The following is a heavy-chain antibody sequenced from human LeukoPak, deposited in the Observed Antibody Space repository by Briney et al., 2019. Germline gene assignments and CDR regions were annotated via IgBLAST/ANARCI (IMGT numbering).Heavy chain of an antibody. CDR2: ISSSSSYI. CDR1: GFTFSSYS. J-gene: IGHJ4*02. D-gene: IGHD3-16*01. V-gene: IGHV3-21*01. Sequence: AGGSLRLSCAASGFTFSSYSMNWVRQAPGKGLEWASSISSSSSYIYYADSVKGRFTISRDNAKNSLYLQMNSLRAEDTAVYYCARDKASVWRPFDYWGQGTLVTVSP. CDR3: ARDKASVWRPFDY.